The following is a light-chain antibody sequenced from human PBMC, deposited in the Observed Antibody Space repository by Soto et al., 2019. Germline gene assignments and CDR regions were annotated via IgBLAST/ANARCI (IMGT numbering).Light chain of an antibody. V-gene: IGKV3-20*01. CDR1: QSVSSNY. CDR3: QHYGSSPPEFT. J-gene: IGKJ3*01. Sequence: EIVLTQSPGTLSLFAGERVTLSCRASQSVSSNYLAWYQQKPGQAPRLLIFGTSYRATGIPDRFSGSGSGTDFTLTINRLEPEDFALYYCQHYGSSPPEFTFGPGTKVDIK. CDR2: GTS.